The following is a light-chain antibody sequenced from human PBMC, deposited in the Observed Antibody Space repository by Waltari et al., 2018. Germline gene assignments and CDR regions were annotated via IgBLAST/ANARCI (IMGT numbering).Light chain of an antibody. CDR2: EDT. CDR1: GGAFGSQNL. CDR3: CSYTGRSTWV. Sequence: QSALTQPASVSGSLGQSITISCRAAGGAFGSQNLVSWYHLHPDEAPKLIIYEDTKRPSGVTYRFSGSKSASTASLTISGLQAGDEAVYCCCSYTGRSTWVFGGGTNLTV. J-gene: IGLJ2*01. V-gene: IGLV2-23*01.